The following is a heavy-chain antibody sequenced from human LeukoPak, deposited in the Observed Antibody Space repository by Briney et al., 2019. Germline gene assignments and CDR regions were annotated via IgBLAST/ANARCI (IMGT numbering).Heavy chain of an antibody. D-gene: IGHD1-26*01. CDR2: INPNSGGT. CDR1: GYTFTGYY. J-gene: IGHJ6*02. CDR3: ARDKWELFFSYYYGMDV. V-gene: IGHV1-2*02. Sequence: ASVKVSCKASGYTFTGYYMHWVRQAPGQGLEWMGWINPNSGGTNYAQKFQGRVTMTRDTSISTAYMELSRLRSDDTAVYYCARDKWELFFSYYYGMDVWGQGTTVTVSS.